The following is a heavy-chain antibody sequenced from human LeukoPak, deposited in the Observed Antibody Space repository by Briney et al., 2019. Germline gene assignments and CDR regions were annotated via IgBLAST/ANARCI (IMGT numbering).Heavy chain of an antibody. CDR1: GYSISSGYY. CDR2: IYHSGST. Sequence: SETLSLTCTVSGYSISSGYYWGWIRQPPGKGLEWIGSIYHSGSTYYNPSLKSRVTISVDTSKNQFSLKLSSVTAADTAVYYCARDSRGAIRVGATYDAFDIWGQGTMVTVSS. D-gene: IGHD1-26*01. V-gene: IGHV4-38-2*02. CDR3: ARDSRGAIRVGATYDAFDI. J-gene: IGHJ3*02.